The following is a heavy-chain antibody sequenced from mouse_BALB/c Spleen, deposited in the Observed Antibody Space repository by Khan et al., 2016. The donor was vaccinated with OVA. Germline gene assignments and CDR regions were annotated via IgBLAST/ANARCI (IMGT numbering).Heavy chain of an antibody. CDR1: GFSLTGYG. Sequence: QVQLKESGPGLVAPSQSLSITCTVSGFSLTGYGVNWVRQPPGKDLEWLGMIWSDGSTDYNSALKSRLCINKDNSKSQVFLKMNSLQTDDTARYFCARELRLGGFAYWGQGTLVTVST. D-gene: IGHD1-2*01. J-gene: IGHJ3*01. CDR3: ARELRLGGFAY. V-gene: IGHV2-6-7*01. CDR2: IWSDGST.